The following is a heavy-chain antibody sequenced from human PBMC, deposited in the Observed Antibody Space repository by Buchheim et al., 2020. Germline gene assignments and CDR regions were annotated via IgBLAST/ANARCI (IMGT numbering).Heavy chain of an antibody. J-gene: IGHJ3*02. V-gene: IGHV4-39*02. Sequence: QLQLQESGPGLVKPSETLSLTCTVSGGSISSSSYYWGWIRQPPGKGLEWIGSIYYSGSTYYNPSLKSRVTISVDTSKNQFSLKLSSVTAADTAVYYCARDHRETTGTTLGAFDIWGQGT. CDR3: ARDHRETTGTTLGAFDI. D-gene: IGHD1-1*01. CDR2: IYYSGST. CDR1: GGSISSSSYY.